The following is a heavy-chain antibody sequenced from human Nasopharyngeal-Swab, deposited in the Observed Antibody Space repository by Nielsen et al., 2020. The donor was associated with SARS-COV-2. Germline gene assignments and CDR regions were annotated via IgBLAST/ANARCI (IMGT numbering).Heavy chain of an antibody. CDR2: ISGSGGST. V-gene: IGHV3-23*01. CDR3: ATPRGDSGYDGFDY. Sequence: GESPKLSCASSGFTLSSYAMSLVPQAPGQGLECVSAISGSGGSTYYADSVKGRFTISRDNSKNTLYLQMNSLRAEDTAVYYCATPRGDSGYDGFDYWGQGTLVTVSS. D-gene: IGHD5-12*01. J-gene: IGHJ4*02. CDR1: GFTLSSYA.